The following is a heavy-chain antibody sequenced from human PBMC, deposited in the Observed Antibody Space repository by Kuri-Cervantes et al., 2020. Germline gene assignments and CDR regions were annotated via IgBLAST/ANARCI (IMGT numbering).Heavy chain of an antibody. CDR3: AAKVVNGPVDY. D-gene: IGHD2-8*01. J-gene: IGHJ4*02. V-gene: IGHV4-4*07. Sequence: SETLSLTCTVSGGSISSYYWSWIRQPAGEGLEWIGRIFIGGEIISNPSLRSRVTLSADTSQNQVSLHLTSATAADTAVYYCAAKVVNGPVDYWGLGTLVTVSS. CDR2: IFIGGEI. CDR1: GGSISSYY.